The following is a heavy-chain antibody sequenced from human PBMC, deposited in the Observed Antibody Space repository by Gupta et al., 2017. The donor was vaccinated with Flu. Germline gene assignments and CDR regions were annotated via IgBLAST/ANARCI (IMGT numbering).Heavy chain of an antibody. CDR3: ARLNTTVTTYFDL. D-gene: IGHD4-4*01. CDR1: GGSIRNSY. Sequence: QVQLQESGPGLVKPSETLSLTCTVSGGSIRNSYWSWIRQPPGKGLEWIGYLHYSGSTNYNPSLKSRVTTSIDTSKNQFSLKLSSVTAADTAVYYCARLNTTVTTYFDLWGRGALVTVSS. CDR2: LHYSGST. J-gene: IGHJ2*01. V-gene: IGHV4-59*01.